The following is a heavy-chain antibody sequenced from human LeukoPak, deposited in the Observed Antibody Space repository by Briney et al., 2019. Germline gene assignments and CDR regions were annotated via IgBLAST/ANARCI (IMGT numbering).Heavy chain of an antibody. CDR3: ARGVYGDYPINPFDY. J-gene: IGHJ4*02. CDR2: IIPSGGST. Sequence: GASVKVSCKASGYTFTSYYMHWVRQAPGQGLEWMGIIIPSGGSTSYAQKFQGRVTMTRDTSTSTVYMELSSLRSEDTAVYYCARGVYGDYPINPFDYWGQGTLVTVSS. CDR1: GYTFTSYY. V-gene: IGHV1-46*01. D-gene: IGHD4-17*01.